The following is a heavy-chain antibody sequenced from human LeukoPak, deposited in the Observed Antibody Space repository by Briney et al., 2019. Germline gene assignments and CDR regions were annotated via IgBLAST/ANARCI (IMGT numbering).Heavy chain of an antibody. V-gene: IGHV4-61*02. CDR2: ISSSGST. CDR1: GDSISSGDYY. CDR3: ARVERTYWGPGPGDYFDS. D-gene: IGHD7-27*01. Sequence: PSETLSLTCTVSGDSISSGDYYWSWIRQPAGKGLEWIGRISSSGSTNYNPSLKSRVTISVDTSKNQFSLRLSSVTAADTAVYYCARVERTYWGPGPGDYFDSWGQGTMVTVSS. J-gene: IGHJ4*02.